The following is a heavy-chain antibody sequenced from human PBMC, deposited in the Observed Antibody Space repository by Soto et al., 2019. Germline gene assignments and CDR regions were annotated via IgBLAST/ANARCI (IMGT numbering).Heavy chain of an antibody. CDR1: GFTVNSNY. D-gene: IGHD3-22*01. CDR2: IYSGGST. Sequence: PGGSLRLSCAASGFTVNSNYMSWVRQAPGEGLEWVSVIYSGGSTYYADSVKGRFTVSRDNSKNTLFLQMNSLKIEDTAVYYCTSDSYSTMIIVRFDYWGHGTLVTVSS. V-gene: IGHV3-53*01. CDR3: TSDSYSTMIIVRFDY. J-gene: IGHJ4*01.